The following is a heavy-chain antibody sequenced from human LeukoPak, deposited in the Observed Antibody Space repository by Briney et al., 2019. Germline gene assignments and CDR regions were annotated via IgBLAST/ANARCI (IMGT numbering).Heavy chain of an antibody. J-gene: IGHJ6*02. Sequence: GGSLRLSCAASGFTFSNYAMSWVRQAPGKGLEWVSTISGNGGSTYYADSVKGRFTISRDNSKNTLYLQMNSLRAEDTAIHYCAKVPYSDYGSGRPPFMDVWGQGTTGAASS. CDR3: AKVPYSDYGSGRPPFMDV. D-gene: IGHD3-10*01. V-gene: IGHV3-23*01. CDR2: ISGNGGST. CDR1: GFTFSNYA.